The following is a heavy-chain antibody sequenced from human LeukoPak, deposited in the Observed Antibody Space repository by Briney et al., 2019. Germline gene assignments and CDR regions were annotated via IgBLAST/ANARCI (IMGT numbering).Heavy chain of an antibody. CDR1: GFSLSAYW. V-gene: IGHV3-7*01. Sequence: GGSLRLSCTASGFSLSAYWMSCTRQTPGKGLEGVAHIKEDGSEKYYVDSVKGRFTISRDNTKNSLSLQMNSLRVEDTAVYHCVGWGDDISGTSENVWGQGTLVTVSS. CDR3: VGWGDDISGTSENV. J-gene: IGHJ4*02. D-gene: IGHD1-7*01. CDR2: IKEDGSEK.